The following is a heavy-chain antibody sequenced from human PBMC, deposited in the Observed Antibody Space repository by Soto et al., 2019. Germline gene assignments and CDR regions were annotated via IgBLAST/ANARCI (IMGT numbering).Heavy chain of an antibody. Sequence: EVQLLESGGGLVQPGGSLRLSCAASGFTFSDYALSWVRQAPGKALEWVSTISGGSGSIFYADSVKGRFTISRDNSKNTLYLQMNSLRAEDTALYYCAKDPECRDCRYFHYWGQGTLVTVSS. V-gene: IGHV3-23*01. CDR3: AKDPECRDCRYFHY. D-gene: IGHD2-21*02. CDR1: GFTFSDYA. CDR2: ISGGSGSI. J-gene: IGHJ4*02.